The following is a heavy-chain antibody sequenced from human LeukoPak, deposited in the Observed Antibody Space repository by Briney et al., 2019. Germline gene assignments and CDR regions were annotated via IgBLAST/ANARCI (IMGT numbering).Heavy chain of an antibody. V-gene: IGHV4-34*01. J-gene: IGHJ4*02. Sequence: SETLSLTCAVDGGSFSGFYWSWVRQTPGKGLEWIGDINLTGNTNYNPSLTDYNPSLKSRVTISIDTSKNQFSLKLRSVTAADTAVYYCARHEAVAGSGGDFDYWGQGTLVTVSP. CDR2: INLTGNT. D-gene: IGHD6-19*01. CDR3: ARHEAVAGSGGDFDY. CDR1: GGSFSGFY.